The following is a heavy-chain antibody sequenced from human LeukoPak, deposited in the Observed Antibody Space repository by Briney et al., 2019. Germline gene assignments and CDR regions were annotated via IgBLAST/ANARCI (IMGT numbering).Heavy chain of an antibody. V-gene: IGHV1-3*03. CDR1: GYTFTAYA. CDR2: ISPANGYT. Sequence: ASVKVSCKASGYTFTAYAMHWVRQAPGQTLEWLGWISPANGYTRYSQEIQGRVTITRDTSANTAYMELSSLRSEDMAVYYCVIRAGQTDHWGQGTLVTVSS. D-gene: IGHD6-13*01. J-gene: IGHJ4*02. CDR3: VIRAGQTDH.